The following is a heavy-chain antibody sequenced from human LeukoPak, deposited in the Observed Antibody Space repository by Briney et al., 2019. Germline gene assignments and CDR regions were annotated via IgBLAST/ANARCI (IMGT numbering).Heavy chain of an antibody. Sequence: GGSLSLSCAALGFTFSSYSMNWVRQAPGKGLEWVSYISSRGSTTYYADSVKGRFTISRDNAKNSLYLQMNSLRAEDTAVSYCARHSGVAASVRNWFDTWGQGTLVTVSS. CDR2: ISSRGSTT. D-gene: IGHD3-3*01. V-gene: IGHV3-48*01. J-gene: IGHJ5*02. CDR3: ARHSGVAASVRNWFDT. CDR1: GFTFSSYS.